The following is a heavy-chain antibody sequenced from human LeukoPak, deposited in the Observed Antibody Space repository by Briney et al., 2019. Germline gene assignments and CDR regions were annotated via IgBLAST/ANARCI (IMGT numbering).Heavy chain of an antibody. CDR1: GGSFSGYY. Sequence: MASEALSLTCAVYGGSFSGYYWSWIRQPPGKGLEWIGEINHSGSTNYNPSLKSRVTISVDTSRNQFSLKLSSVTAADTAVYYCARGIGYCRSTSCYSRDAFDIWGQGTMVTVSS. CDR3: ARGIGYCRSTSCYSRDAFDI. J-gene: IGHJ3*02. CDR2: INHSGST. D-gene: IGHD2-2*01. V-gene: IGHV4-34*01.